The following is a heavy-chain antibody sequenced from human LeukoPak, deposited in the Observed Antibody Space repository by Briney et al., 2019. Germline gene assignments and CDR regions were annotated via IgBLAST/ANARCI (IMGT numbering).Heavy chain of an antibody. CDR3: ARVEYSYGTTTFDY. CDR2: IYYSEST. J-gene: IGHJ4*02. CDR1: GGSISSGDYY. Sequence: SETLSLTCTVSGGSISSGDYYWSWIRQPPGKGLEWIGYIYYSESTYYNPSLKSRVTISVDTSKNQFSLKLSSVTAADTAVYYCARVEYSYGTTTFDYWGQGTLVTVSS. V-gene: IGHV4-30-4*01. D-gene: IGHD5-18*01.